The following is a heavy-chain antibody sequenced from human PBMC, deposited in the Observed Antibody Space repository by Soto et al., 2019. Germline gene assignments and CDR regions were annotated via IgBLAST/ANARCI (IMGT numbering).Heavy chain of an antibody. CDR1: GRSFSGYY. CDR2: INHSGST. CDR3: ARGKRS. D-gene: IGHD1-1*01. J-gene: IGHJ5*02. Sequence: SETLSLTCAVYGRSFSGYYWSWIRQPPGKGLEWIGEINHSGSTNYNPSLKSRVTISVDTSKNQFSLKLSSVTAADTAVYYCARGKRSWGQGTLVTVSS. V-gene: IGHV4-34*01.